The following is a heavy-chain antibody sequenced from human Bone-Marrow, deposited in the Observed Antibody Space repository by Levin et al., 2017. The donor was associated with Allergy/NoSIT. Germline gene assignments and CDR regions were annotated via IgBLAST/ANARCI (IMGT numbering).Heavy chain of an antibody. D-gene: IGHD3-10*02. J-gene: IGHJ3*02. CDR3: ATDLRALRGMFGMYAFDI. CDR2: FDPEDGET. CDR1: GYTLTELS. V-gene: IGHV1-24*01. Sequence: GESLKISCKVSGYTLTELSMHWVRQAPGKGLEWMGGFDPEDGETIYAQKFQGRVTMTEDTSTDTAYMELSSLRSEDTAVYYCATDLRALRGMFGMYAFDIWGQGTMVTVSS.